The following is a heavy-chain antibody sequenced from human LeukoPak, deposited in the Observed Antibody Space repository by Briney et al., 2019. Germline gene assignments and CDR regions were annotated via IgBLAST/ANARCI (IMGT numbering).Heavy chain of an antibody. V-gene: IGHV1-3*01. CDR2: INVGNGDT. CDR3: AKDRGGTGDFDY. D-gene: IGHD1-1*01. J-gene: IGHJ4*02. CDR1: GYTLSSYV. Sequence: ASVTVSCKASGYTLSSYVIHWLRRAPGQRLEWMGWINVGNGDTKYSQKFQGRVTIARDTSASTAYMELSSLRSEDTAIYYCAKDRGGTGDFDYWGQGTLVTVSS.